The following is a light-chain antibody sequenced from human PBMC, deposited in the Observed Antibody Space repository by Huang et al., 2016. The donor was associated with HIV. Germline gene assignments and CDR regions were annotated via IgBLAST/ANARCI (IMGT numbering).Light chain of an antibody. CDR3: QHRSNWPRLT. J-gene: IGKJ4*01. CDR2: DSA. Sequence: EIVLTQSPATLSLSPGERATLSCRASQSVSSYLAWYQQKPGQAPRLLIYDSASGATGIPARFRGRGSGTDFTLTISSLGPEDIAVYYCQHRSNWPRLTFGGGTKVEIK. V-gene: IGKV3-11*01. CDR1: QSVSSY.